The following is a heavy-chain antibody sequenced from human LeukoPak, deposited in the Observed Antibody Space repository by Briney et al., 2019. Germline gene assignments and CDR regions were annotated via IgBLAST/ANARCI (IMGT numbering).Heavy chain of an antibody. D-gene: IGHD4-17*01. J-gene: IGHJ5*02. CDR1: GYTFTRYD. Sequence: ASVKVSCKASGYTFTRYDINWVRQATGQGLEWMGWINTKSGMTGHAQKFQGRITITKDTSISTVYMELSSLSSEDTAVYYCARTPLMTTVTVGWFDPWGQGTLVTVSS. V-gene: IGHV1-8*03. CDR2: INTKSGMT. CDR3: ARTPLMTTVTVGWFDP.